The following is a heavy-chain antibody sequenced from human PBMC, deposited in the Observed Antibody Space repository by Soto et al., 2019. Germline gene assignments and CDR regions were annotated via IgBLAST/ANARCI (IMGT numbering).Heavy chain of an antibody. CDR2: MNPNSGNT. CDR1: GYTFTSYD. V-gene: IGHV1-8*01. Sequence: ASVKDSCKASGYTFTSYDINWVRQATGQGLEWMGWMNPNSGNTGYAQKFRGRVTMTRNTSISTAYMELSSLRSEDTAVYYCARGCPDHKQLVLGYWGQGTLVTVSA. D-gene: IGHD6-6*01. J-gene: IGHJ4*02. CDR3: ARGCPDHKQLVLGY.